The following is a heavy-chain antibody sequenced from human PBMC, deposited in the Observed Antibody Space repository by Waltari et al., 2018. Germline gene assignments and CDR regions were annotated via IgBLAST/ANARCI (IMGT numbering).Heavy chain of an antibody. V-gene: IGHV3-11*01. CDR3: ARRIETSGALGY. CDR2: ISGSADNV. CDR1: GFLFRDYY. J-gene: IGHJ4*02. Sequence: QVQLVESGGDLVKPGGPLRLSCLATGFLFRDYYRTWNRPAPGRGLEWVSYISGSADNVYDADSVKGHFTISRDNTKNSLYLQLNDVRSEDTALYYCARRIETSGALGYWGQGTLVTVSS. D-gene: IGHD7-27*01.